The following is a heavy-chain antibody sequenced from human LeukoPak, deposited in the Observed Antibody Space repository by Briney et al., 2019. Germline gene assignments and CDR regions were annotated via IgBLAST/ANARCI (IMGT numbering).Heavy chain of an antibody. V-gene: IGHV3-74*01. CDR2: INGDGSTT. D-gene: IGHD1-26*01. Sequence: AGGSLRLSCAASGITVSGYWMHWVRQAPGKGLVWVSRINGDGSTTSYADSVKGRFTISRYNAKNTLHLQMDSLTVEDTAVYYCARDKGGIVGALDYWGQGTLVTVSS. J-gene: IGHJ4*02. CDR1: GITVSGYW. CDR3: ARDKGGIVGALDY.